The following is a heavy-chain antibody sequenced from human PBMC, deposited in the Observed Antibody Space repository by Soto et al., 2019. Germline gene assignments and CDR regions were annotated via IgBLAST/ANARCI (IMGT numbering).Heavy chain of an antibody. D-gene: IGHD2-15*01. CDR1: GFSFSSYS. Sequence: EVQLVESGGGLVNPGGSLTLPCGASGFSFSSYSVNWVPQSPGKGLEWVSYNSSSASHIIYADSVKGRFTISRDNAKKSLYLQMNSLRAEDTAVYYCARGYTGYCSGGTCYWFDPWGQGTLVTVSS. CDR2: NSSSASHI. V-gene: IGHV3-21*01. J-gene: IGHJ5*02. CDR3: ARGYTGYCSGGTCYWFDP.